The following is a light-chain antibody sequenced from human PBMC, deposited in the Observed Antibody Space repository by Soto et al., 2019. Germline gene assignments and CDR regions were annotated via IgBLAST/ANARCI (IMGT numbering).Light chain of an antibody. CDR2: DNI. Sequence: QSVLTQPPSVSGAPGQTVIISCSGSSSNIENYYVSWYHQLPGTAPKLLIYDNIKRPSGIPDRFSGSKSGTSATLAITGLQTGDEGDYSCGAWDSSLNVYVFGGGTKVTVL. V-gene: IGLV1-51*01. CDR1: SSNIENYY. J-gene: IGLJ1*01. CDR3: GAWDSSLNVYV.